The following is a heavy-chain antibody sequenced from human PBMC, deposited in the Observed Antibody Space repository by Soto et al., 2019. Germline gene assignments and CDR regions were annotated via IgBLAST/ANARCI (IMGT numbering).Heavy chain of an antibody. CDR2: INAGNGNT. CDR3: AREFESKLDGDY. J-gene: IGHJ4*02. D-gene: IGHD1-7*01. Sequence: QVQLVQSGAEVKKPGASVKVSCKASGYTFTSYAMHWVRQAPGQRLEWMGWINAGNGNTKYSQKFQGRVTITRDTSASTAYMELSSLRSEDTAVYYCAREFESKLDGDYWGQGTLVTVSS. V-gene: IGHV1-3*01. CDR1: GYTFTSYA.